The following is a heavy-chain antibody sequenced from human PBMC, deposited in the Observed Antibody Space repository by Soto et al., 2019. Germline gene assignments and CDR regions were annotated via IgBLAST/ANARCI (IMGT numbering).Heavy chain of an antibody. CDR3: ARDGVLGGDYVWGSPIDY. V-gene: IGHV1-69*01. CDR2: IIPIFGTA. Sequence: QVQLVQSGAEVKKPGSSVQVSCKASGGTFSSYGISWVRQAPGQGLEWMGGIIPIFGTAHYAQKFQGRVTITADESTSTAYMELSSLRSEDTAVYYCARDGVLGGDYVWGSPIDYWGQGTLVTVSS. J-gene: IGHJ4*02. CDR1: GGTFSSYG. D-gene: IGHD3-16*01.